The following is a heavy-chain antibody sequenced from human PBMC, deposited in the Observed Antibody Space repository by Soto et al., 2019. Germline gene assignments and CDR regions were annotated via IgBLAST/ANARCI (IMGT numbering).Heavy chain of an antibody. Sequence: GGSLRLSCAASGFTFSSYAMSWVRQAPGKGLEWVSAISGSGGSTYYADSVKGRFTISRDNSENTLYLQMNSLRAEDTAVYYCAKDSALRYCSGGSCYYFDYWGQGTLVTVSS. CDR1: GFTFSSYA. V-gene: IGHV3-23*01. D-gene: IGHD2-15*01. CDR3: AKDSALRYCSGGSCYYFDY. CDR2: ISGSGGST. J-gene: IGHJ4*02.